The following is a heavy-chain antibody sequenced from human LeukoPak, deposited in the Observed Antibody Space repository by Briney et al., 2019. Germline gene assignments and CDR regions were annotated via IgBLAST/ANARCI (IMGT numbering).Heavy chain of an antibody. Sequence: GGSLRLSCAASGFTFGSYEMNWVRQAPGRGLEWVSYIISGSSYRFYADSVKGRFTISRDNAKNSLYLQMNSLRAEDTAVYYCARDPYSGSYGNYYYYFMDVWGKGTTVTISS. V-gene: IGHV3-21*05. J-gene: IGHJ6*03. CDR2: IISGSSYR. CDR3: ARDPYSGSYGNYYYYFMDV. D-gene: IGHD1-26*01. CDR1: GFTFGSYE.